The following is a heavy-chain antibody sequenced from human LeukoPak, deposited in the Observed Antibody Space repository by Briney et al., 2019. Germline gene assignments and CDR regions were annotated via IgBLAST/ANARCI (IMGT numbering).Heavy chain of an antibody. J-gene: IGHJ4*02. CDR3: AKDRGY. V-gene: IGHV3-23*01. CDR1: GFTFSAFP. Sequence: GGSLRLSCAASGFTFSAFPMTGVRQAPGKGLEWVSAISVSGTSTYYADSVKGRFAISRDNSKNTMYLQMNSLRAEDTAIYYCAKDRGYWGQGTLVTVSS. CDR2: ISVSGTST.